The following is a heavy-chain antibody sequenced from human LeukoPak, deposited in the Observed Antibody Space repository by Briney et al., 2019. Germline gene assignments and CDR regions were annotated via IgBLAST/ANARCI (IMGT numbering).Heavy chain of an antibody. CDR2: IKQDGSEK. CDR1: GFTFSSYW. Sequence: GGSLRLSCAASGFTFSSYWMNWVRQAPGKGLEWVANIKQDGSEKYYVDSVKGRFTISRDNSKNTLYLQMNSLRADDTAVFYCARDRSDYSIKYYYYYGTDVWGQGTTVTVSS. V-gene: IGHV3-7*01. D-gene: IGHD3-16*01. J-gene: IGHJ6*02. CDR3: ARDRSDYSIKYYYYYGTDV.